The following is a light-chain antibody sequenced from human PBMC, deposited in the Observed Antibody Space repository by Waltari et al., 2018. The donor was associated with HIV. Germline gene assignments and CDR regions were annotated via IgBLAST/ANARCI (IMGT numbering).Light chain of an antibody. CDR1: TSNIGTNN. J-gene: IGLJ3*02. CDR2: SNM. Sequence: QSVLTQPPSASGTPGQRIIISCSGSTSNIGTNNVNWYQQLPGTTARRRMHSNMQRPSGVPARVSGSRSGISASLAISGLQSEDEAGYYCSAWDASLGAWMCGGGPKLTVL. CDR3: SAWDASLGAWM. V-gene: IGLV1-44*01.